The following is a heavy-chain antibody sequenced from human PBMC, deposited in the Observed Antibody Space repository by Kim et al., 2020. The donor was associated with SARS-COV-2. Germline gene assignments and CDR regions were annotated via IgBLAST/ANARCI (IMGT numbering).Heavy chain of an antibody. D-gene: IGHD1-1*01. Sequence: GGSLRLSCTASGFTFNSHAISWVRQAPGKGLQWVSAIGGSGDYTYYSDSVKGRFTISRDNSRNLLFLQMNSLGAEDTGLYFCARGHQDSFYTNGYFYHWGLGTLVTVST. J-gene: IGHJ5*02. CDR3: ARGHQDSFYTNGYFYH. V-gene: IGHV3-23*01. CDR2: IGGSGDYT. CDR1: GFTFNSHA.